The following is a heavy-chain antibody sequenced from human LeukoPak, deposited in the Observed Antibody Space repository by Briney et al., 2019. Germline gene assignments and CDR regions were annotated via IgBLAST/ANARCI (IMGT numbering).Heavy chain of an antibody. V-gene: IGHV4-31*03. D-gene: IGHD6-19*01. CDR2: IYYSGST. CDR1: GGSISGGGYY. CDR3: ARDEAGTDGYDY. Sequence: SETLSLTCTVSGGSISGGGYYWSWIRQHPGKGLEWIGYIYYSGSTYYNPSPKSRVTISVDTSKNQFSLKLSSVTAADTAVYYCARDEAGTDGYDYWGQGTLVTASS. J-gene: IGHJ4*02.